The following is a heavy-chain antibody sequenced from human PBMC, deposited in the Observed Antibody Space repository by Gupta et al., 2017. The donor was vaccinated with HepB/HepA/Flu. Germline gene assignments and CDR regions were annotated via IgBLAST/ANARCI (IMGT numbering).Heavy chain of an antibody. CDR2: IYYSGST. CDR1: GGSISSYY. V-gene: IGHV4-59*08. J-gene: IGHJ4*02. Sequence: QVQLQESGPGLVKPSETLSLTCTVSGGSISSYYWSWIRQPPGKGLEWIGYIYYSGSTNYNPSLKSRVTISVDTSKNQFSLKLSSVTAADTAVYYCARHRNFDSSGYYYDYWGQGTLVTVSS. CDR3: ARHRNFDSSGYYYDY. D-gene: IGHD3-22*01.